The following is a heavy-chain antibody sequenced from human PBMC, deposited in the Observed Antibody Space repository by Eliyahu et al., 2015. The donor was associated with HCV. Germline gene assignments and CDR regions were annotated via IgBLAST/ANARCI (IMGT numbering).Heavy chain of an antibody. Sequence: QVQLQQWGAGLLKPSETLSLTCAVYGGSFSGYYWSWIRQPPGKGLEWIGEINHSGSTNYNPSLKSRVTISVDTSKNQFSLKLSSVTAADTAVYYCARMGPDFIVVVPAAIRHGVGMDVWGQGTTVTVSS. CDR2: INHSGST. D-gene: IGHD2-2*02. CDR1: GGSFSGYY. J-gene: IGHJ6*02. V-gene: IGHV4-34*01. CDR3: ARMGPDFIVVVPAAIRHGVGMDV.